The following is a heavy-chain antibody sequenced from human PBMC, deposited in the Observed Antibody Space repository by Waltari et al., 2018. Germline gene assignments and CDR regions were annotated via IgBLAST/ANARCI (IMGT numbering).Heavy chain of an antibody. CDR3: ARDGYFYDISGYYYLDY. D-gene: IGHD3-22*01. CDR2: IYSSGST. Sequence: QVQLQESGPGLVKPSETLSLTCTVPGGSISRYYWRWVRQPAGKGLEWIGRIYSSGSTNYNPSLKGRVTMSVDTSKNQFSLRLSSVTAADTAVYYCARDGYFYDISGYYYLDYWGQGTLVTVSS. V-gene: IGHV4-4*07. CDR1: GGSISRYY. J-gene: IGHJ4*02.